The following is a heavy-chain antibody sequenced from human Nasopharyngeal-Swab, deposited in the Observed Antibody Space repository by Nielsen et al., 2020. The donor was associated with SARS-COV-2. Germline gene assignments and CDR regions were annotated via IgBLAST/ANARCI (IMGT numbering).Heavy chain of an antibody. CDR3: ARSGSGYARGWFDP. CDR2: INWNGGST. V-gene: IGHV3-20*01. D-gene: IGHD5-12*01. CDR1: GFTFDDYG. Sequence: GGSLRLSCAASGFTFDDYGMSWVRQAPGKGLEWVSGINWNGGSTGYADSVKGRFTISRDNAKNSLYLQMNSLRAGDTALYHCARSGSGYARGWFDPWGQGTLVTVSS. J-gene: IGHJ5*02.